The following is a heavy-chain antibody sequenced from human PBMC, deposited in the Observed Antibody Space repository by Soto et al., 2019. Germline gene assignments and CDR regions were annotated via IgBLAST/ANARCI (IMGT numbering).Heavy chain of an antibody. Sequence: GGSLRLSCAASGFTFSSYAMHWVRQAPGKGLEWVAVISYDGSNKYYADSVKGRFTISRDNSKNTLYLQMNSLRAEDTAVYYCARGGEYFDYWGQGTLVTVSS. V-gene: IGHV3-30-3*01. D-gene: IGHD3-10*01. CDR1: GFTFSSYA. CDR3: ARGGEYFDY. CDR2: ISYDGSNK. J-gene: IGHJ4*02.